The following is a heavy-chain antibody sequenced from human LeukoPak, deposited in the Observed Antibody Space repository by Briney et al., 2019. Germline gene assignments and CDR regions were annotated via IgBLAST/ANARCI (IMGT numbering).Heavy chain of an antibody. Sequence: GGSLRLSCAASGFTFSNTWMSWVRQAPGKGLEWVGRIKSKTDGETTDYAAPVKGRFTISRNDSKNTLFLQMSSLKTEETALYFCTTDRYSSSWYNQINYWGQGTRVTVSS. J-gene: IGHJ4*02. V-gene: IGHV3-15*01. CDR1: GFTFSNTW. CDR3: TTDRYSSSWYNQINY. D-gene: IGHD6-13*01. CDR2: IKSKTDGETT.